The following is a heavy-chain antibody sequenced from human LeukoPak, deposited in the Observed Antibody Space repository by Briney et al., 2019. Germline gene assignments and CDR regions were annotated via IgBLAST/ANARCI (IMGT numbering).Heavy chain of an antibody. CDR1: GFTFSSYA. CDR2: ISYDGSNK. Sequence: GRSLRLSCAASGFTFSSYAMHWVRQAPGKGLEWVAVISYDGSNKYYADSVKGRFTISRDNSKNTLYLQMNSLRAEDTAVYYCAKARGGYNSPFDYWGQGTLVTVSS. CDR3: AKARGGYNSPFDY. D-gene: IGHD5-24*01. J-gene: IGHJ4*02. V-gene: IGHV3-30-3*01.